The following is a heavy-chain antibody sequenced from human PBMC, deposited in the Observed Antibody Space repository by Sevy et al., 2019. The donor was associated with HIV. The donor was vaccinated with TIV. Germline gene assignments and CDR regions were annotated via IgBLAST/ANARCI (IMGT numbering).Heavy chain of an antibody. CDR1: GFTFSSYA. D-gene: IGHD3-9*01. J-gene: IGHJ4*02. CDR2: ISYDGSNK. CDR3: GSGGYVLRYFDWLPY. V-gene: IGHV3-30-3*01. Sequence: GGSLRLSCAASGFTFSSYAMHWVRQAPGKGLEWVAVISYDGSNKYYADSVKGRFTISRDNSKNTLYLQMNSLRAEDTAVYYFGSGGYVLRYFDWLPYWGQGTLVTVSS.